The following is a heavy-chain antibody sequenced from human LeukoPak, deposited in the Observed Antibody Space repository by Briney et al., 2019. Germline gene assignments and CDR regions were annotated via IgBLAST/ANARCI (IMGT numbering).Heavy chain of an antibody. Sequence: ASVKVSCKASGYTFTSYAMHWVRQAPGQRLEWMGWINAGNGNTKYSQKFQGRVTITRDTSASTAYMELSSLRSEDTAVYYCARSPRSGSTYYYFDYWGQGTLVNVSS. D-gene: IGHD3-10*01. V-gene: IGHV1-3*01. CDR3: ARSPRSGSTYYYFDY. CDR2: INAGNGNT. CDR1: GYTFTSYA. J-gene: IGHJ4*02.